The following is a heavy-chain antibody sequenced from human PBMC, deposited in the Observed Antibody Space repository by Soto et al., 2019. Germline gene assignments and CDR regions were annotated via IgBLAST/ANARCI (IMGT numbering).Heavy chain of an antibody. J-gene: IGHJ6*04. Sequence: SETLSLTCTVSGGSISSSSYYWGWIRQPPGKGLEWIGSIYYSGSTYYNPSLKSRVTISVDTSKNQFSLKLSSVTPADTAVYYCAGGYSSASMDVGGKGTTVTVSP. CDR1: GGSISSSSYY. D-gene: IGHD2-2*01. CDR2: IYYSGST. V-gene: IGHV4-39*01. CDR3: AGGYSSASMDV.